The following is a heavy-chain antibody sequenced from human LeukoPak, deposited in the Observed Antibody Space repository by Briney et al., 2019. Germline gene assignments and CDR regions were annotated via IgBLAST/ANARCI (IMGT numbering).Heavy chain of an antibody. V-gene: IGHV3-23*01. CDR3: AKWGLSRFDY. J-gene: IGHJ4*02. D-gene: IGHD3-16*02. CDR1: GFTFSSSA. Sequence: PGGSLRLSCAASGFTFSSSAMSWVRHAPGKGLEWVTSMSSSGGSTYYADSVKGRFTISRDNSKNTLYLQMNSLRAEDTAVYYCAKWGLSRFDYWGQGTLVTVSS. CDR2: MSSSGGST.